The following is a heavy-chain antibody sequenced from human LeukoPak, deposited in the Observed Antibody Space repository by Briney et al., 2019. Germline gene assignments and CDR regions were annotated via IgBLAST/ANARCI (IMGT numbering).Heavy chain of an antibody. CDR3: ARGQQLVHYYYYYYMDA. J-gene: IGHJ6*03. D-gene: IGHD6-13*01. Sequence: ASVKVSCKASGYTFTSYYMHWVRQAPGQGLEWMGIINPSGGSTSYAQKFQGRVTMTRDTSTSTVYMELSSLRSEDTAVYYCARGQQLVHYYYYYYMDAWGKGTTVTVSS. CDR2: INPSGGST. V-gene: IGHV1-46*01. CDR1: GYTFTSYY.